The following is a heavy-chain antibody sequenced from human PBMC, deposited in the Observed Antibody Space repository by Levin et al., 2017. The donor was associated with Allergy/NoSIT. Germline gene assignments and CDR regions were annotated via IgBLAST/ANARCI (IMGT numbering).Heavy chain of an antibody. CDR3: ARECIEYGDYDEDY. CDR2: IYTSGST. D-gene: IGHD4-17*01. V-gene: IGHV4-61*02. Sequence: SETLSLTCTVSGGSISSGSYYWSWIRQPAGKGLEWIGRIYTSGSTNYNPSLKSRVTISVDTSKNQFSLKLSSVTAADTAVYYCARECIEYGDYDEDYWGQGTLVTVSS. CDR1: GGSISSGSYY. J-gene: IGHJ4*02.